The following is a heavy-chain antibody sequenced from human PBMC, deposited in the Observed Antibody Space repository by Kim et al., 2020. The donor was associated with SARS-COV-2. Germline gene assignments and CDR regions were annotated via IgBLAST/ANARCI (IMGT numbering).Heavy chain of an antibody. CDR3: ARGEGAAAYFDY. Sequence: KYSPEFQGRVTITRDTSASTVYMELSSLISEDTAVYYCARGEGAAAYFDYWGQGTLVTVSS. J-gene: IGHJ4*02. V-gene: IGHV1-3*02. D-gene: IGHD2-2*01.